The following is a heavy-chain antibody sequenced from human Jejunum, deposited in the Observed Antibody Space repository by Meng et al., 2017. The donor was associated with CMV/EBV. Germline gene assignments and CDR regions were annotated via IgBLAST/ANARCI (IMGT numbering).Heavy chain of an antibody. CDR1: GGSLSSYY. CDR2: IYYSGST. CDR3: ARIGTTSRFGSFDI. J-gene: IGHJ3*02. Sequence: SGGSLSSYYWSYIRQPPGKGLEWIAYIYYSGSTNYNPSLRSRVIISVDTSKNQFSLKLSSVTAADTAVYYCARIGTTSRFGSFDIWVQGTMVTVSS. V-gene: IGHV4-59*01. D-gene: IGHD1-7*01.